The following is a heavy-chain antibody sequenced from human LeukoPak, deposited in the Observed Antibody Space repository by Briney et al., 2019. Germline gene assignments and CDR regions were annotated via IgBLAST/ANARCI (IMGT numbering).Heavy chain of an antibody. CDR3: ARAYGWSARGGSFDI. CDR2: IYCSGST. Sequence: SETLSLTCTVSGGSISSYYWSWIRQPPGKGLEWIGYIYCSGSTNYNPSLKSRVTISVDTSKNQFSLKLSSVTAADTAVYYCARAYGWSARGGSFDIWGQGTMVTVSS. V-gene: IGHV4-59*01. D-gene: IGHD6-19*01. J-gene: IGHJ3*02. CDR1: GGSISSYY.